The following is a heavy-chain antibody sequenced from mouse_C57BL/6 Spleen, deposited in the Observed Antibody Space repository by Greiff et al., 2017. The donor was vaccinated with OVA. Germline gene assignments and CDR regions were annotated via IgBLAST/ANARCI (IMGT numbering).Heavy chain of an antibody. Sequence: VQRVESGPELVKPGASVKISCKASGYSFTSYYIHWVKQRPGQGLEWIGWIYPGSGNTKYNEKFKGKATLTADTSSSTAYMQLSSLTSEDSAVYYCARDGNYVRAMDYWGQGTSVTVSS. CDR3: ARDGNYVRAMDY. CDR1: GYSFTSYY. J-gene: IGHJ4*01. V-gene: IGHV1-66*01. D-gene: IGHD2-1*01. CDR2: IYPGSGNT.